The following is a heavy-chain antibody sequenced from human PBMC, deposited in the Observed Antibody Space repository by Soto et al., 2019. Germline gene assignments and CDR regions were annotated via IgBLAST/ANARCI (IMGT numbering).Heavy chain of an antibody. CDR2: IYPGDSDT. CDR3: ARASGEDAFDI. Sequence: ESMRISFKGSGYSLTSYWIGWVRQMPGKGLEWMGIIYPGDSDTRYSPSFQGQVTISADESISTAYLQWSSLKASDTAMYYCARASGEDAFDIWGQGTMVTVSS. CDR1: GYSLTSYW. V-gene: IGHV5-51*01. J-gene: IGHJ3*02.